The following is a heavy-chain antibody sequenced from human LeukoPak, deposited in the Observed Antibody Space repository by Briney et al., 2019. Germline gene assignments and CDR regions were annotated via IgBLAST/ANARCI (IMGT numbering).Heavy chain of an antibody. CDR2: ISSSSSYI. Sequence: GGSLRLSCAASGFTFSSYSMNWVRQAPGKGLEWVSSISSSSSYIYYADSVKGRFTISRDNAKNSLYLQMNSLRAEDTAVYYCARVAGASYFSPIDYWGQGTLVTVSS. D-gene: IGHD1-26*01. J-gene: IGHJ4*02. CDR3: ARVAGASYFSPIDY. V-gene: IGHV3-21*01. CDR1: GFTFSSYS.